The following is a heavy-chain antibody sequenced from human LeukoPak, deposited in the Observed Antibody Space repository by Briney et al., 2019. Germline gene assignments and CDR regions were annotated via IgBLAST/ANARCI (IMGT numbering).Heavy chain of an antibody. D-gene: IGHD3-9*01. Sequence: GGSLRLSCAASGFTFSSYSMNWVRQAPGKGLEWVSSISSSSSYIYYADSVKGRFTISRDNAKNSLYLQMNSLRAEDTAAYYCAGDLRNDILTGSFDYWGQGTLVTVSS. V-gene: IGHV3-21*01. J-gene: IGHJ4*02. CDR1: GFTFSSYS. CDR3: AGDLRNDILTGSFDY. CDR2: ISSSSSYI.